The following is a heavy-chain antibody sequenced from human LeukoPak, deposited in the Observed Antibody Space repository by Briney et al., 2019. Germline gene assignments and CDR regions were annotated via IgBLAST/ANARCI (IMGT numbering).Heavy chain of an antibody. J-gene: IGHJ2*01. V-gene: IGHV4-39*01. CDR3: ARRGLRPASCFDL. CDR2: IYYSGST. CDR1: GGSISSSSYY. Sequence: SETLSLTCTVSGGSISSSSYYWGWIRQPPGKGLQWIGSIYYSGSTYYNPSLKSRVTISIDASKNQFSLKLTSVTAADTAVYYCARRGLRPASCFDLWGRGTLVTVSS. D-gene: IGHD6-25*01.